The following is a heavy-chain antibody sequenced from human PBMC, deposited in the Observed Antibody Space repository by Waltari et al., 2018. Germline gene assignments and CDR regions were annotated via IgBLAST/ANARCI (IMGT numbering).Heavy chain of an antibody. Sequence: QVQLVESGGGVVQPGGSLTLSCAESGLSFSTYGMHWVRQGPGKGVEWVEDIRLDGKTKYCADSVKGRFTISRENSKNTLYLQMNSLRGEDTAVYYCAKKIGNYDYFDYWGQGTLVTVSS. CDR2: IRLDGKTK. J-gene: IGHJ4*02. CDR3: AKKIGNYDYFDY. D-gene: IGHD1-7*01. CDR1: GLSFSTYG. V-gene: IGHV3-30*02.